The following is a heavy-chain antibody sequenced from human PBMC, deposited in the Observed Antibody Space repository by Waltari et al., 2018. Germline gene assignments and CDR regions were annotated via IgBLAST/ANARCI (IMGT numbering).Heavy chain of an antibody. CDR3: ASQKYLYSRRGSLDVHDV. J-gene: IGHJ6*02. V-gene: IGHV4-61*09. Sequence: QVQLQESGPGFVSPSETLSLTCPISGASIISSSYYSCCILQPAGRGLEWLVFIPVTPHTKAHPSLEGRIPVSSDPSTTQLLLNLTSVTAADTAIYYCASQKYLYSRRGSLDVHDVWGQGIMVTVSS. CDR2: IPVTPHT. CDR1: GASIISSSYY. D-gene: IGHD1-1*01.